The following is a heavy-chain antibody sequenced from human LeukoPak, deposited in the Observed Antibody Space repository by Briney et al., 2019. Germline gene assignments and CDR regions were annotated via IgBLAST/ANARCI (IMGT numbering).Heavy chain of an antibody. Sequence: ASVKVSCKASGCTFTSYYMHWVRQAPGQGLEWMGIINPSGGSTSHAQKFQGRVTMTRDTSTSTVYMELSSLRSEDTAVYYCARALYGDPIDYWGQGTLVTVSS. CDR3: ARALYGDPIDY. J-gene: IGHJ4*02. V-gene: IGHV1-46*01. CDR2: INPSGGST. D-gene: IGHD3-16*01. CDR1: GCTFTSYY.